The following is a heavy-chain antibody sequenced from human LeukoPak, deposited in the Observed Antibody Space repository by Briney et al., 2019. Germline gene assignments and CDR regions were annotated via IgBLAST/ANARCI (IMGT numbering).Heavy chain of an antibody. V-gene: IGHV3-66*01. CDR1: GLTVSSSY. D-gene: IGHD6-13*01. Sequence: QTGGSLRLSCAASGLTVSSSYMSCVRQAPGKGLEWVSVIYSDGGTYYADSVKDRFTISRDNSKNTLYLQMNSLRAEDTALYYCARESSWSFDYWGQGTLVTVSS. CDR2: IYSDGGT. CDR3: ARESSWSFDY. J-gene: IGHJ4*02.